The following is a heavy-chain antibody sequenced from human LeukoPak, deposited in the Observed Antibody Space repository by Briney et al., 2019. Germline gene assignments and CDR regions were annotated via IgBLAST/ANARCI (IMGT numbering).Heavy chain of an antibody. Sequence: GGSLRLSCAASGFTFSSYGMHWVRQAPGKGLEWVAVISYDGNNKYYADSVKGRFTISRDNSKNTLYLQMNSLRAEDMALYYCAVLAASPTAADPFDYWGQGTLVTVSS. CDR3: AVLAASPTAADPFDY. V-gene: IGHV3-30*03. CDR2: ISYDGNNK. D-gene: IGHD6-13*01. J-gene: IGHJ4*02. CDR1: GFTFSSYG.